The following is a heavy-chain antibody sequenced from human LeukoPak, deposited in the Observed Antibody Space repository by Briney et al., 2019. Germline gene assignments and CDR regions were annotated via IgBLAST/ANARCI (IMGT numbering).Heavy chain of an antibody. J-gene: IGHJ5*02. CDR1: GFTFSSFA. Sequence: GGSLRLSCAASGFTFSSFAMSWIRQAPGKGLEWVSSVSTSGVGTYYADSVRGRFTISRDNSRNTLYLQMHSLRVEDTAVYYCATDRPYITSWYGCSTPWGQGTLVTVSS. CDR3: ATDRPYITSWYGCSTP. D-gene: IGHD3-10*01. CDR2: VSTSGVGT. V-gene: IGHV3-23*01.